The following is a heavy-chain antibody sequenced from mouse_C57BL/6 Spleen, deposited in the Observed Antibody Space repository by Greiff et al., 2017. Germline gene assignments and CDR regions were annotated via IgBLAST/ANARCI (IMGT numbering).Heavy chain of an antibody. D-gene: IGHD1-1*01. CDR2: IDPETGGT. CDR3: TRRGTPVVATPSY. V-gene: IGHV1-15*01. Sequence: QVQLQQSGAELVRPGASVTLSCKASGYTFTDYEMHWVKQTPVHGLEWIGAIDPETGGTAYNQKFKGKAILTADNSSSTAYMVHRSLTSEDSAVYYCTRRGTPVVATPSYWGQGTLVTGSA. J-gene: IGHJ3*01. CDR1: GYTFTDYE.